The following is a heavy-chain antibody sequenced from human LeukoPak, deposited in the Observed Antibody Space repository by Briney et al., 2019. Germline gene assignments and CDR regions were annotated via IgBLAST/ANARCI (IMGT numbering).Heavy chain of an antibody. CDR3: ARDAPRGYSYGSRSDY. CDR1: GFTFSSYW. D-gene: IGHD5-18*01. J-gene: IGHJ4*02. CDR2: IKQDGSEK. Sequence: PGGSLRLSCAASGFTFSSYWMSWVRQAPGKGLEWVANIKQDGSEKYYVDSVKGRFTISRDNAKNSLYLQMNSLRAEDTAVYYCARDAPRGYSYGSRSDYWGQGTLATVSS. V-gene: IGHV3-7*01.